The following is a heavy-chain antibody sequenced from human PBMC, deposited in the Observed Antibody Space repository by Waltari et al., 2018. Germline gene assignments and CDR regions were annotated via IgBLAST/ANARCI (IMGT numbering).Heavy chain of an antibody. CDR3: ARNIMRRIDE. V-gene: IGHV1-18*01. CDR1: GFTFNNFG. J-gene: IGHJ4*02. Sequence: QVRLVQSGTEVKRPGASVKVSCKASGFTFNNFGFSWVRQAPGHGLGWLGWSSAYSGATQYAEKCQGRVTMTTDTSTDIVYMDLRSLRSDDTAVYLCARNIMRRIDEWGQGTLLTVSS. CDR2: SSAYSGAT. D-gene: IGHD3-16*01.